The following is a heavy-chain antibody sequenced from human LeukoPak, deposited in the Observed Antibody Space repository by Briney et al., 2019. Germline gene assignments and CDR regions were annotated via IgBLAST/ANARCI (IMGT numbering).Heavy chain of an antibody. CDR2: ISYDGSNK. V-gene: IGHV3-30-3*01. D-gene: IGHD2-15*01. CDR3: ARPYCSGGSCRLSGMDV. J-gene: IGHJ6*02. CDR1: GFTFSSYA. Sequence: SGGSLRLSWAASGFTFSSYAMHWVRQAPGKGLEWVAVISYDGSNKYYAASVKGRFTISRDNSKNTLYLQMNSLRAEDTAVYYCARPYCSGGSCRLSGMDVWGQGTTVTVSS.